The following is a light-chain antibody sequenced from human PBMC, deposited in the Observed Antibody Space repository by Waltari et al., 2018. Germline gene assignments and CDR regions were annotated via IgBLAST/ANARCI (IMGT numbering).Light chain of an antibody. CDR1: QSCSTY. Sequence: AIRMTQSPSSLSASTGDRVTTTCRASQSCSTYLAWYQQKPGKAPKLLIYAASTLQRGVPSRFSGSGSGTDFTLSISCLQSEDFATYYCQQYYSNPATFGQGTKVEIK. J-gene: IGKJ1*01. CDR3: QQYYSNPAT. CDR2: AAS. V-gene: IGKV1-8*01.